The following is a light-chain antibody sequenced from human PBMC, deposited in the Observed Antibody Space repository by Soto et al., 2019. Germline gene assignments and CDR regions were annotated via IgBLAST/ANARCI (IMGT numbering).Light chain of an antibody. V-gene: IGLV2-11*01. CDR1: SSDVGGYNY. Sequence: QSALTQPRSVSGSPGQSVTISCTGTSSDVGGYNYVSWYQQHPGKAPKLMIYDVSKRPSGVPHRFSGSKSGNTASLTISGLQAEDEADYYCCSHAGSYTLVFGGGTQLTVL. J-gene: IGLJ2*01. CDR2: DVS. CDR3: CSHAGSYTLV.